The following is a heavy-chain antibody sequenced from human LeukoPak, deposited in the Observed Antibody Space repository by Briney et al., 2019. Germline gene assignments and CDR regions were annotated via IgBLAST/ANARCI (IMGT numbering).Heavy chain of an antibody. CDR1: GGTFSSYA. Sequence: ASVKVPCKASGGTFSSYAISWVRQAPGQGLEWMGIINPSGGSTSYAQKFQGRVTMTRDTSTSTVYMELSSLRSEDTAVYYCAREGRRFRGTTTPSHYYYYYMDVWGKGTTVTVSS. J-gene: IGHJ6*03. D-gene: IGHD1/OR15-1a*01. CDR3: AREGRRFRGTTTPSHYYYYYMDV. CDR2: INPSGGST. V-gene: IGHV1-46*01.